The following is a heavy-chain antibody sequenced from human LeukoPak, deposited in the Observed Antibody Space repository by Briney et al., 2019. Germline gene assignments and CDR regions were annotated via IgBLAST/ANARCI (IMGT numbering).Heavy chain of an antibody. Sequence: GGSLRLSCAASGFNLRTYEMNWVRQAPGKGLEWVAYISESGSTIYYADSVKGRFTISRDNAKNSLYLQLNSLRADDTAVYYCARDSGHCDDNSSHHSDDWGQGTLLSVSS. CDR3: ARDSGHCDDNSSHHSDD. CDR1: GFNLRTYE. CDR2: ISESGSTI. V-gene: IGHV3-48*03. D-gene: IGHD3-22*01. J-gene: IGHJ4*02.